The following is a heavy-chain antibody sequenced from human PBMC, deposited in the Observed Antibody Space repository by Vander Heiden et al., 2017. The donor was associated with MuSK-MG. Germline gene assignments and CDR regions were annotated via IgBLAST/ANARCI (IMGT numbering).Heavy chain of an antibody. CDR1: GGSISSAHFY. CDR2: IYTTGST. J-gene: IGHJ4*02. V-gene: IGHV4-61*02. CDR3: ASAGFGETYFDF. Sequence: QVQLQESGPGLVKPSQTLSLTCTVPGGSISSAHFYWSWIRQPAGKGLEWIGRIYTTGSTNYNPSLKSRVTLSVDTSKNQFSLKLSSVTTAGTAVYYCASAGFGETYFDFWGQGTLVTVSS. D-gene: IGHD3-10*01.